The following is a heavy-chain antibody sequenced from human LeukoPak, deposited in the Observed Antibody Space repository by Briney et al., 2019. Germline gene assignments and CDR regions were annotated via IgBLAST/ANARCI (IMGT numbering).Heavy chain of an antibody. V-gene: IGHV1-69*13. D-gene: IGHD2-2*01. CDR3: ARGSVVVVPAAIGEGYYYGMDV. CDR2: IIPIFGTA. CDR1: GGTFSSYA. J-gene: IGHJ6*02. Sequence: ASVKVSCKASGGTFSSYAISWVRQAPGQGLEWMGGIIPIFGTANYAQKFQGRVTITADESTSTAYMELSSLRSEDTAVYYCARGSVVVVPAAIGEGYYYGMDVWGQGTTVTVSS.